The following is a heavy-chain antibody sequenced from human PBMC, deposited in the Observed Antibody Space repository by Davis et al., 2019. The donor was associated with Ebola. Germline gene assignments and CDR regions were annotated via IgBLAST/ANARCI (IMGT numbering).Heavy chain of an antibody. CDR3: VRDPALVGTGGGWFFDL. J-gene: IGHJ2*01. V-gene: IGHV3-74*01. Sequence: HTGGSLRLSCTASGFTFSRYWMHWVRQPPGKGLVWVSRITADGGSSSYADSVKGRFTISRDTAKNTLYLQMNSLRAEDTAVYYCVRDPALVGTGGGWFFDLWGRGTLVTVSS. CDR2: ITADGGSS. CDR1: GFTFSRYW. D-gene: IGHD2-21*02.